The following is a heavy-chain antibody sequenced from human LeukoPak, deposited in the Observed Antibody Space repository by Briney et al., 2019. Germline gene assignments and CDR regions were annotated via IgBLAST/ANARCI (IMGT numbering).Heavy chain of an antibody. CDR1: GGTFSNYA. CDR3: ARVWAYCSGGACYDY. Sequence: ASVKVSCKASGGTFSNYAINWVRQGPGQGLEWLGWISAYNGNTNYAQKLQDRVTMTTDTSTSTGYMELRSLTSDDTAMYYCARVWAYCSGGACYDYWGQGTLVTVSS. J-gene: IGHJ4*02. CDR2: ISAYNGNT. V-gene: IGHV1-18*01. D-gene: IGHD2-15*01.